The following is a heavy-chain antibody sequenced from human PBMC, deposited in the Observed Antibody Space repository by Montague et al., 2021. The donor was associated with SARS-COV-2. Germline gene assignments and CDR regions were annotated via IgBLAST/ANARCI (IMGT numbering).Heavy chain of an antibody. CDR2: IKQDGSEK. D-gene: IGHD6-13*01. Sequence: SLRLSCAASGFTFSSYWMSWVRPAPGKGLEWVANIKQDGSEKYYVDSVKGRFTIFRDNAKNSLYLQMNSLRAEDTAVYYCARDQGSSWEDYYYYYDMDVWGPGTTVTVSS. J-gene: IGHJ6*02. V-gene: IGHV3-7*03. CDR3: ARDQGSSWEDYYYYYDMDV. CDR1: GFTFSSYW.